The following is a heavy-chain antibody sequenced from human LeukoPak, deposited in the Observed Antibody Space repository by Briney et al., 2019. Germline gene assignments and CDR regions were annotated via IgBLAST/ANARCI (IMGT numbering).Heavy chain of an antibody. CDR2: ISAYNGNT. CDR1: GYTFTSYG. D-gene: IGHD3-10*01. Sequence: ASVKVSCKASGYTFTSYGTSWVRQAPGQGLEWMGWISAYNGNTNYAQKLQGRVTMTTDTSTSTAYMELRSLRSDDTAVYYCARDTTLVLLWFGELSEPFDYWGQGTLVTVSS. V-gene: IGHV1-18*01. J-gene: IGHJ4*02. CDR3: ARDTTLVLLWFGELSEPFDY.